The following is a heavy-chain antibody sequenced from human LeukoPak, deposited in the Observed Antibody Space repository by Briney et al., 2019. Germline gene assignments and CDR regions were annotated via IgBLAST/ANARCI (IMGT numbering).Heavy chain of an antibody. J-gene: IGHJ4*02. CDR2: ISGSGGST. CDR1: GFTFSSYA. CDR3: AKDLMVATITEFGY. V-gene: IGHV3-23*01. D-gene: IGHD5-24*01. Sequence: GGSLRLSCAASGFTFSSYAMSWVRQAPGKGLEWGSDISGSGGSTYYADSVKGRFTISRDNSKNTLYLQMNSLRAEDTAVYYCAKDLMVATITEFGYWGQGTLVTVSS.